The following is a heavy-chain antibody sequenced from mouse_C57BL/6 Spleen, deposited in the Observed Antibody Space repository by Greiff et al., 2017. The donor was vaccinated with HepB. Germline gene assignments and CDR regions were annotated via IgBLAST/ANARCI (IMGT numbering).Heavy chain of an antibody. V-gene: IGHV1-52*01. CDR1: GYTFTSYW. Sequence: QVQLQQPGAELVRPGSSVKLSCKTSGYTFTSYWMHWVKQRPIQGLEWIGNIDPSDSETHYNQKFKDKATLTVDKSSSTAYMQLSSLTSEDSAVYYCARRGDGYYYFDYWAKAPLSQSPQ. CDR2: IDPSDSET. CDR3: ARRGDGYYYFDY. J-gene: IGHJ2*01. D-gene: IGHD2-3*01.